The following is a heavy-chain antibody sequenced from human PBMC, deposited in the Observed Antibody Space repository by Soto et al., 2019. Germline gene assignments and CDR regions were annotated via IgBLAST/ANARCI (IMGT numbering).Heavy chain of an antibody. CDR1: GGSISSGGYA. CDR3: ARSYSGGDAYFDY. J-gene: IGHJ4*02. Sequence: SETLSLTCAVSGGSISSGGYAWAWIRQPPGKGLEWVGYIYQSGSTYYNPSLKSRVTIAADRSKNQFSLNLASVAAADTAVYYCARSYSGGDAYFDYWGQGTVVTVSS. CDR2: IYQSGST. V-gene: IGHV4-30-2*01. D-gene: IGHD2-21*02.